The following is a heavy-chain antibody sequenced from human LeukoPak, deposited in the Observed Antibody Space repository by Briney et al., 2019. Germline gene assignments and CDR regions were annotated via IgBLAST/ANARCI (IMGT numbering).Heavy chain of an antibody. CDR2: IKQDGSEK. CDR3: ATSGYCSSTSCMGYYYYYYMDV. V-gene: IGHV3-7*01. J-gene: IGHJ6*03. CDR1: GFTFSSYW. D-gene: IGHD2-2*03. Sequence: GGSLRLSCAASGFTFSSYWMSWVRQAPGKGLEWVANIKQDGSEKYYVDSVKGRFTISRDNAKNSLYLQMNSLRAEDTAVYYCATSGYCSSTSCMGYYYYYYMDVWGKGTTVTVSS.